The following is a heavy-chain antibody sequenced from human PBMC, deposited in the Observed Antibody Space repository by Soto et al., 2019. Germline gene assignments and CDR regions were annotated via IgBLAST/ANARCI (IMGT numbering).Heavy chain of an antibody. CDR2: IYYSGST. CDR3: VRAGQVPADLDY. J-gene: IGHJ4*02. V-gene: IGHV4-59*01. CDR1: GGSISSYY. D-gene: IGHD2-2*01. Sequence: SETLSLTCTVSGGSISSYYWSWIRQPPGKGLEWIGYIYYSGSTNYNPSLKSRVTISVDTSKNQFSLKLSSVTAADTAVYYCVRAGQVPADLDYWGQGTLVTVSS.